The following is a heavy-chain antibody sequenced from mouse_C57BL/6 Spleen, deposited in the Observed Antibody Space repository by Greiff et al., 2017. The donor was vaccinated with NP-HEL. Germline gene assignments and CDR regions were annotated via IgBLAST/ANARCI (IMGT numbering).Heavy chain of an antibody. J-gene: IGHJ1*03. CDR2: INPNNGGT. CDR1: GYTFTDYY. V-gene: IGHV1-26*01. Sequence: VQLQQSGPELVKPGASVKISCKASGYTFTDYYMNWVKQSHGKSLEWIGDINPNNGGTSYNQKFKGKATLTVDKSSSTAYMELRSLTSEDSAVYYCARGDYRGYFDVWGTGTTVTVSS. D-gene: IGHD2-4*01. CDR3: ARGDYRGYFDV.